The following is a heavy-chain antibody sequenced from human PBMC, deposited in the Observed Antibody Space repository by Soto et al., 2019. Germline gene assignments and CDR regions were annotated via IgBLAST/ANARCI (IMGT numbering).Heavy chain of an antibody. V-gene: IGHV1-18*01. CDR2: ISAYNGNT. D-gene: IGHD3-10*01. CDR3: AREVESSDYYGSGSRFDY. Sequence: ASVKVSCKASGYTFTSYGISWVRQAPGQGLEWMGWISAYNGNTNYAQKLQGRVTMTTDTSTSTAYMELRSLRSDDTAVYYCAREVESSDYYGSGSRFDYWGQGTLVTVSS. CDR1: GYTFTSYG. J-gene: IGHJ4*02.